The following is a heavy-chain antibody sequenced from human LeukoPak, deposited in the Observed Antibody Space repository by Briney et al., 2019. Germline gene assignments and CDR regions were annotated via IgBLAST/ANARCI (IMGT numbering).Heavy chain of an antibody. V-gene: IGHV3-43D*03. CDR2: ISWDGGST. D-gene: IGHD1-26*01. J-gene: IGHJ4*02. CDR1: GFTFDDYA. Sequence: PGGSLRLSCAASGFTFDDYAMHWVRQAPGKGLEWVSLISWDGGSTYYADSVKGRFTISRDNSKNSLYLQMNSLRAEDTALYYCAKDKGREKTLYYFDYWGQGTLVTVSS. CDR3: AKDKGREKTLYYFDY.